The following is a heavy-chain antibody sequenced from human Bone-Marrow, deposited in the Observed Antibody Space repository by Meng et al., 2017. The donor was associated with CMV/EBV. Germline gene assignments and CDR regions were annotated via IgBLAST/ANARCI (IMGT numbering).Heavy chain of an antibody. J-gene: IGHJ4*02. CDR3: ARDGRLRFLEWLCDY. CDR1: GGTFSSYA. Sequence: ASVKVSCKASGGTFSSYAISWVRQAPGQGLEWMGWISAHNGNTNYAQKFQGRVTMTTDTSRSTAYMELRSLTSDDTAVYYCARDGRLRFLEWLCDYWGQGTLVT. V-gene: IGHV1-18*01. D-gene: IGHD3-3*01. CDR2: ISAHNGNT.